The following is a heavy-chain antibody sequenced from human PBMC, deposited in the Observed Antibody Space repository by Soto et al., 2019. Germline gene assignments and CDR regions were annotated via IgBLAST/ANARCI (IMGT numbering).Heavy chain of an antibody. CDR1: GFTISTYW. CDR2: INQGGSEN. J-gene: IGHJ6*02. D-gene: IGHD3-22*01. V-gene: IGHV3-7*05. Sequence: EVQLVESGGGLVQPGGSLRLSCGVSGFTISTYWMSWVRRTPGKGLEWVGNINQGGSENFYAGSVRGRFSISRDNARNTVHLQMKSLRAADTAVYFCARDRGNGYYGQDTWGMDVWGQGTTVTVSS. CDR3: ARDRGNGYYGQDTWGMDV.